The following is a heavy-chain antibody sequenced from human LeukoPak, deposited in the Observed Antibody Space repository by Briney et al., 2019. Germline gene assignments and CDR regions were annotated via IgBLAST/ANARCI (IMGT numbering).Heavy chain of an antibody. CDR3: TRGHSSSWFLNFDY. Sequence: WGSLRLSCAASGFTFSSYSMHWVRQAPGKGLEWVSYISSSSTTKYYAESVKGRFTMSRDNAKNSLYLQMNSLRAEDTAVYYCTRGHSSSWFLNFDYWGQGTLVTVSS. CDR2: ISSSSTTK. D-gene: IGHD6-13*01. V-gene: IGHV3-48*01. CDR1: GFTFSSYS. J-gene: IGHJ4*02.